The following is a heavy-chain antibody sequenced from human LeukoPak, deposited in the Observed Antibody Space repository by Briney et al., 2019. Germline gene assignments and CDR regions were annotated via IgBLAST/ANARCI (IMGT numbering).Heavy chain of an antibody. Sequence: PGGCLRLSCAASGFTLRDYYMSWIRQAPGKGVGRGLYISSSSSYTNYTDSVKDPFTISRDNAKNSLYLQLNSLRAEDTAEYYCAKDLATVTTLIDYWGQGTLVTVSS. V-gene: IGHV3-11*06. J-gene: IGHJ4*02. CDR3: AKDLATVTTLIDY. CDR2: ISSSSSYT. D-gene: IGHD4-17*01. CDR1: GFTLRDYY.